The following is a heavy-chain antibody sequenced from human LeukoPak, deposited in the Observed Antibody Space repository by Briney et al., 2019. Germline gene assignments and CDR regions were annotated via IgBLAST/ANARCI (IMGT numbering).Heavy chain of an antibody. D-gene: IGHD3-22*01. Sequence: SETLSLTCTVSGGSINNYYWSWIRQPPGKGLEWIGYIYYSGSTNYNPSPKSRVTISVDTSKNQFSLKLSSVTAADTAVYYCARDNYDSSGYYAWFDPWGQGTLVTVSS. V-gene: IGHV4-59*12. CDR2: IYYSGST. J-gene: IGHJ5*02. CDR3: ARDNYDSSGYYAWFDP. CDR1: GGSINNYY.